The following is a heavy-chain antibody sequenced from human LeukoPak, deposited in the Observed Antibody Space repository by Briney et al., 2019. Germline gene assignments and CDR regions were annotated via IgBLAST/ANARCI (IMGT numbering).Heavy chain of an antibody. Sequence: SETLSLTCAVYGGSFNNYYWGWIRQPPGKRLEWIGEINHSGGTNYNPSLKSRVIISVDTSKNQFSLKLSSATAADTAVYYCAISTVDTVMVVRNYWGQGTLVTVSS. V-gene: IGHV4-34*01. J-gene: IGHJ4*02. CDR3: AISTVDTVMVVRNY. CDR1: GGSFNNYY. D-gene: IGHD5-18*01. CDR2: INHSGGT.